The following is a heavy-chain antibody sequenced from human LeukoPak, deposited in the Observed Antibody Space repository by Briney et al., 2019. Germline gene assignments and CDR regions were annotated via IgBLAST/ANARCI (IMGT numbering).Heavy chain of an antibody. V-gene: IGHV4-59*08. CDR3: ARRKYCYDSSGYYFDY. CDR2: IYYSGST. J-gene: IGHJ4*02. Sequence: SETLSLTCTVSGGSISSYYWSWIRQPPGKGLEWIGYIYYSGSTNYNPSLKSRVTISVDTSKNQFSLKLSSVTAADTAVYYCARRKYCYDSSGYYFDYWGQGTLVTVSS. CDR1: GGSISSYY. D-gene: IGHD3-22*01.